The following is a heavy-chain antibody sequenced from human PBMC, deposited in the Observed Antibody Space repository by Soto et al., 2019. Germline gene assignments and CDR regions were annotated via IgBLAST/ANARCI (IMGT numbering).Heavy chain of an antibody. CDR3: ARARAPYSSSWYFDY. J-gene: IGHJ4*02. D-gene: IGHD6-13*01. CDR2: IYYRGST. V-gene: IGHV4-30-4*01. Sequence: SETLSLTCPVSGGSITSYDYYWTWIRQPPVKGLEWIGHIYYRGSTYYNPSLKSRVIISVDTSKNQFSLKLSSVTAADTAVYYCARARAPYSSSWYFDYWGQGTLVNVSS. CDR1: GGSITSYDYY.